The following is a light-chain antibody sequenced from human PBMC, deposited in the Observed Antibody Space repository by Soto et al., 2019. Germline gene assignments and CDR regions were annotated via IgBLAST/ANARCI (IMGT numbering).Light chain of an antibody. V-gene: IGKV1-5*03. CDR1: QSISNW. Sequence: TQSPGTLSASVGDRVTITCRASQSISNWLAWYQQKPGKAPKVLIYQASNLETGVPSRFSGSGSGTEFTLTIRSLQPDDFATYYCQQYNSYSAFGQGTKLEIK. J-gene: IGKJ2*01. CDR3: QQYNSYSA. CDR2: QAS.